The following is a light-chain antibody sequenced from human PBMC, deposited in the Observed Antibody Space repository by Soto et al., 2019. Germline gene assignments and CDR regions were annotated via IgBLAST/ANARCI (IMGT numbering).Light chain of an antibody. CDR3: QQYGSSPPYT. CDR2: GAS. Sequence: ESVLTQSPGTLSLSPGERATLACRASQSVSSGYLAWYQQKPGQAPRLLIYGASSRATGIPDGFSGSGSGTDFTLTISRLEPEDYAVYYCQQYGSSPPYTFGQGTKLEIK. CDR1: QSVSSGY. J-gene: IGKJ2*01. V-gene: IGKV3-20*01.